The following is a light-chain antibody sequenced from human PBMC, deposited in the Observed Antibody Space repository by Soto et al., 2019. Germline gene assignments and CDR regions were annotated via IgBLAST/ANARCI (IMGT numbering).Light chain of an antibody. Sequence: EIVLTQSPGTLSLSPGERATLSCRASQSVSSSYLAWYQQKPGQAPRLLIYNAFNRATGIPDRFSGSGSGTDFTLTISRLEPEDFAVYYCQQYGSSPTFGGGTKVDI. J-gene: IGKJ4*01. CDR1: QSVSSSY. CDR2: NAF. V-gene: IGKV3-20*01. CDR3: QQYGSSPT.